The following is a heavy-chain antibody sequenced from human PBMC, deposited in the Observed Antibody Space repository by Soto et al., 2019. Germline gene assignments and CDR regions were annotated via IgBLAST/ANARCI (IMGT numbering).Heavy chain of an antibody. CDR2: ISGSGGST. D-gene: IGHD6-19*01. Sequence: GGSLRLSCAASGFTFSSYAMSWVRQAPGKGLEWVSAISGSGGSTYYADSVKGRFTISRDNSKNTLFLKMNSLRAEDTAVYYCAKSAVAAPPEGYYYYYYMDVWGKGTTVTVSS. CDR1: GFTFSSYA. CDR3: AKSAVAAPPEGYYYYYYMDV. J-gene: IGHJ6*03. V-gene: IGHV3-23*01.